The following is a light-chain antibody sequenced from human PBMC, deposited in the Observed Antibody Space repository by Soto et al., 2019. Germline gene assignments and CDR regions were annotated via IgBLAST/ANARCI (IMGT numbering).Light chain of an antibody. V-gene: IGLV4-69*01. J-gene: IGLJ2*01. CDR1: SGHSNYA. CDR2: LNRDGSH. Sequence: QPVLTQSPSASASLGGSVKLTCTLSSGHSNYAIAWHQQQPEKGPRYLMKLNRDGSHSKGDGIPNRFSGSSSGAERYLTISSLQSEDEADYYCQTWGTGIVIFGGGTKVTVL. CDR3: QTWGTGIVI.